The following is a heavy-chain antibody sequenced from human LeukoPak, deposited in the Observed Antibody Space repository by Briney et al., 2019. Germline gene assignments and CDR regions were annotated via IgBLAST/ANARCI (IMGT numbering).Heavy chain of an antibody. J-gene: IGHJ4*02. V-gene: IGHV3-30*18. Sequence: PGGSLRLSCAASGFTFSSYGMHWVRQAPGKGLEWVAVISYDGSNKYYADSVKGRFTISRDNSKNTLYLQMNSLRAEDTAVYYCAKADSSGYYYVAYWGQGTLVTVSS. D-gene: IGHD3-22*01. CDR2: ISYDGSNK. CDR3: AKADSSGYYYVAY. CDR1: GFTFSSYG.